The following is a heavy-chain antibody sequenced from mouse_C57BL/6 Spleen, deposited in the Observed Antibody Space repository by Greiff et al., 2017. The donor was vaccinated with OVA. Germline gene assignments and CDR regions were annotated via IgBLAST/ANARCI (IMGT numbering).Heavy chain of an antibody. CDR3: AYGNYWYFDV. J-gene: IGHJ1*03. Sequence: EVQVVESGGGLVQPGGSLSLSCAASGFTFTDYYMSWVRQPPGKALEWLGFIRNKANGYTTEYSASVKGRFTISRDNSQSILYLQMNALRAEDSATYYCAYGNYWYFDVWGTGTTVTVSS. CDR1: GFTFTDYY. D-gene: IGHD2-1*01. CDR2: IRNKANGYTT. V-gene: IGHV7-3*01.